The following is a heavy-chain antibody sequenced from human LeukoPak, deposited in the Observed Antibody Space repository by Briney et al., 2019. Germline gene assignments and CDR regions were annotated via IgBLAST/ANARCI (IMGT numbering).Heavy chain of an antibody. J-gene: IGHJ4*02. CDR1: GGSISSSIYY. CDR3: ARAYAGYASRFDY. CDR2: IYYSGNT. Sequence: SETLSLTCSVSGGSISSSIYYWGWIRQPPGKGLEWIGSIYYSGNTYNNPSLKSRVTVSVDTSKNQFSLKLSSVIEADTAVYYCARAYAGYASRFDYWGQGILVTVS. D-gene: IGHD1-1*01. V-gene: IGHV4-39*07.